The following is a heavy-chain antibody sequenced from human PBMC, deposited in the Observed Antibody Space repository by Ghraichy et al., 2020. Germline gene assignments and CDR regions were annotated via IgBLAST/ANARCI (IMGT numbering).Heavy chain of an antibody. V-gene: IGHV4-59*01. CDR1: GGSISSYY. CDR2: IYYSGST. J-gene: IGHJ6*02. CDR3: ARGPPHYYYGMDV. Sequence: SETLSLTCTVSGGSISSYYWSWIRQPPGKGLEWIGYIYYSGSTNYNPSLKSRVTISVDTSKNQFSLKLSSVTAADTAVYYCARGPPHYYYGMDVWGQGTTVTVSS.